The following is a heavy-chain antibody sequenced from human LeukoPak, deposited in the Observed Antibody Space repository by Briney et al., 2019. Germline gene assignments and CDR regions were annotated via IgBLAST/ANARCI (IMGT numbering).Heavy chain of an antibody. D-gene: IGHD2/OR15-2a*01. CDR1: GFTFNTYS. CDR3: ARDFYDGFALDY. V-gene: IGHV3-21*01. Sequence: GGSLRLSCAASGFTFNTYSMSWVRQAPGKGLEWVSFIFSSSTYIYYTDSVKGRFTISRDNAKNSLYLQMNSLRAEDTAVYYCARDFYDGFALDYWGQGTLVTVSS. CDR2: IFSSSTYI. J-gene: IGHJ4*02.